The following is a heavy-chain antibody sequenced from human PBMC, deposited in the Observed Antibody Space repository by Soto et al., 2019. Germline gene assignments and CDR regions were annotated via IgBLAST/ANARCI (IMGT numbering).Heavy chain of an antibody. D-gene: IGHD2-21*02. V-gene: IGHV1-24*01. CDR1: GYTLTELS. CDR2: FDPEDGET. CDR3: ATVLVSYCGGDCPR. Sequence: AAVKVSCKVFGYTLTELSMHWVRQAPGKGLEWMGGFDPEDGETIYAQKFQGRVTMTEDTSTDTAYMELSSLRSEDTAVYYCATVLVSYCGGDCPRWGQGTLVTVSS. J-gene: IGHJ4*02.